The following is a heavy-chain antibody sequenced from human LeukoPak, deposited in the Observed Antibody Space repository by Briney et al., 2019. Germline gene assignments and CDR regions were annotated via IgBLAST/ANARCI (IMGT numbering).Heavy chain of an antibody. CDR3: ARAIGITGTSAPDY. J-gene: IGHJ4*02. CDR1: GGTFSSYA. Sequence: SVKVSCKASGGTFSSYAISWVRQAPGQGLEWMGGIIPIFGTANYAQKFQGRVTMTRDTSTSTVYMELSSLRSEDTAVYYCARAIGITGTSAPDYWGQGTLVTVSS. CDR2: IIPIFGTA. V-gene: IGHV1-69*05. D-gene: IGHD1-7*01.